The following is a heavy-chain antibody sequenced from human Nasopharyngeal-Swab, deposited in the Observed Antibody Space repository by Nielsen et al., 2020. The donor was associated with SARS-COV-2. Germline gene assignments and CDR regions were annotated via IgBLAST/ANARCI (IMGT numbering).Heavy chain of an antibody. D-gene: IGHD3-10*01. J-gene: IGHJ6*03. CDR3: AKDAAMVRATYYYYMDV. Sequence: GRQAPGKGLEGVAVISYDGSNKYYADSVKGRFTISRDNSKNTLYLQMNSLRAEDTAVYYCAKDAAMVRATYYYYMDVWGKGTTVTVSS. CDR2: ISYDGSNK. V-gene: IGHV3-30*18.